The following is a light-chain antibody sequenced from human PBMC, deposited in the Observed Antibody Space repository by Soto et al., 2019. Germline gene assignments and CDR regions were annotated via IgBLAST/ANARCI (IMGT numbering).Light chain of an antibody. CDR1: QSIDTF. CDR3: QQSYTTPRT. Sequence: DIQMTQSPPSLSISVGDRVTITCRASQSIDTFLNWYHQKPGKAPKLLIYAASNLRSGVPSRFSVSGSGTDFTLTISSLQPEDFATYYCQQSYTTPRTFGQGTNVEIK. CDR2: AAS. V-gene: IGKV1-39*01. J-gene: IGKJ1*01.